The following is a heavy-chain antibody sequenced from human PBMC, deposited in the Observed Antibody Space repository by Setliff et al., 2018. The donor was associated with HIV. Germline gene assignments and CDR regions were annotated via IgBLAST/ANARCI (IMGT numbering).Heavy chain of an antibody. CDR1: GGSINSYY. D-gene: IGHD3-10*01. CDR3: ARHRRDYYGSGGYSA. Sequence: SETLSLTCTVSGGSINSYYWSWIRQPPGKGLEWIGYIFYSGATSYNPSLKSRVTISVDTSKNQFSLKLSSVTAADTAVYYCARHRRDYYGSGGYSAWGQGTLVIVSS. CDR2: IFYSGAT. J-gene: IGHJ5*02. V-gene: IGHV4-59*08.